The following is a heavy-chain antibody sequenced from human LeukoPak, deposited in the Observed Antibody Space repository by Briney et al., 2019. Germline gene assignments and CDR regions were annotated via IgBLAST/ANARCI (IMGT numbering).Heavy chain of an antibody. CDR2: LYYSGST. D-gene: IGHD6-6*01. Sequence: SETLSLTWTVSGGSISSYYWSWIRQPAGKGLEWSGYLYYSGSTNYNPSLESRVTISLDTSKNQLSLKLTSVTAADTAVYYCARDRTGAARSDWFDPWGQGTLVTVSS. CDR1: GGSISSYY. V-gene: IGHV4-59*01. CDR3: ARDRTGAARSDWFDP. J-gene: IGHJ5*02.